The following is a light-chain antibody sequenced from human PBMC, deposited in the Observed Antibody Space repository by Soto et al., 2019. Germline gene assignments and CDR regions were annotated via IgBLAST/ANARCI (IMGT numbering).Light chain of an antibody. CDR3: QAWDSSNVV. CDR2: QDS. V-gene: IGLV3-1*01. Sequence: SYELTQPPSVSVSPGQTASITCSGDKLGDKYACWYQQKPGQSPVLVIYQDSKRPSGIPERFSGSNSGNTATLTISGTQAMDEADYYCQAWDSSNVVFGGGTKDRP. J-gene: IGLJ2*01. CDR1: KLGDKY.